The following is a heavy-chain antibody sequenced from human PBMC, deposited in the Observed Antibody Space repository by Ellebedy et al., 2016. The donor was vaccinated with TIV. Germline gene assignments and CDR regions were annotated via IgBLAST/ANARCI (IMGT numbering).Heavy chain of an antibody. J-gene: IGHJ6*02. CDR1: GGSISSSNW. CDR2: IYHSGST. CDR3: ARVTTIDYGMDV. Sequence: GSLRLSCAVSGGSISSSNWWSWVRQPPGKGLEWIGEIYHSGSTNYNPSLKSRVTISVDKSKNQFSLKLSSVTAADTAVYYCARVTTIDYGMDVWGQGTTVTVSS. D-gene: IGHD4/OR15-4a*01. V-gene: IGHV4-4*02.